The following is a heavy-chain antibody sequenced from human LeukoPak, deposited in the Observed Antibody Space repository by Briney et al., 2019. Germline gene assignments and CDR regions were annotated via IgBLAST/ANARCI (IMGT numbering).Heavy chain of an antibody. D-gene: IGHD3-10*01. V-gene: IGHV4-61*02. J-gene: IGHJ6*03. CDR3: ARTKYYYGSGSYFGGPNYYYMDV. CDR1: GGSISSGSYY. CDR2: IYTSGST. Sequence: SQTLSLTCTVSGGSISSGSYYWSWIRQPAGKGLEWIGRIYTSGSTNYNPSLKSRVTISVDTSKNQFSLKLSSVTAADTAVYYCARTKYYYGSGSYFGGPNYYYMDVWGKGTTVTVSS.